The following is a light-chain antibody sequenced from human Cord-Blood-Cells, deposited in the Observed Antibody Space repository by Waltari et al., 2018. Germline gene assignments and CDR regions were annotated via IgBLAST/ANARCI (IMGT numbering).Light chain of an antibody. J-gene: IGLJ3*02. Sequence: QSALTQPASVSGYPGQSITISCTGTSSDVGGYNYFSWYQQHPGKAPKLMIYDVSTRPSGVSNRFSGSKSGNTASLTISGLQAKDEADYYCSSYTSSSTLVFGGGTKLTVL. CDR3: SSYTSSSTLV. CDR1: SSDVGGYNY. V-gene: IGLV2-14*01. CDR2: DVS.